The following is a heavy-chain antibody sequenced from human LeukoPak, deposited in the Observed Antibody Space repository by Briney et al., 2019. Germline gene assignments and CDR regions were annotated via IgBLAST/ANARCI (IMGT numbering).Heavy chain of an antibody. Sequence: ASVKVSCKASGYTFTGYYMHWVRQAPGQGLEWMGWINPNSGGTNYAQKFQGRVTMTWDTSISTAYMELSRLRSDDTAVYYCARTDGYSYGPYYYYYMDVWGKGTTVTVSS. CDR1: GYTFTGYY. D-gene: IGHD5-18*01. CDR2: INPNSGGT. J-gene: IGHJ6*03. V-gene: IGHV1-2*02. CDR3: ARTDGYSYGPYYYYYMDV.